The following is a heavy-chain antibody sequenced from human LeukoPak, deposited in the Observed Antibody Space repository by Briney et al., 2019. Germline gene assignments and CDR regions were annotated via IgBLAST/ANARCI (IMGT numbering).Heavy chain of an antibody. Sequence: GRSLRLSCAASGFTFDDYAMYWVRQAPGKGLEWVSGISWNSGSIGYADSVKGRFTISRDNAKDSLYLQMNSLRAEDTALYYCAKANHYGDYLDYWGQGTLVTASS. CDR1: GFTFDDYA. CDR2: ISWNSGSI. D-gene: IGHD4-17*01. V-gene: IGHV3-9*01. CDR3: AKANHYGDYLDY. J-gene: IGHJ4*02.